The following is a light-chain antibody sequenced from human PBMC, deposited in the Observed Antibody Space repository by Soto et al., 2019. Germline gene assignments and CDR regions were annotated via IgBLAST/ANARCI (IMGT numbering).Light chain of an antibody. V-gene: IGLV1-51*01. J-gene: IGLJ1*01. Sequence: QSVLTQPPSVSAAPGPKVTISCSGSSSNIGNNYVSWYQHLPGTAPKLLIYDNNKRPSGIPDRFSGSKSGTSATLGITGLQTGDEADYYCGTWDSSLSAVFGTGTKLTVL. CDR1: SSNIGNNY. CDR2: DNN. CDR3: GTWDSSLSAV.